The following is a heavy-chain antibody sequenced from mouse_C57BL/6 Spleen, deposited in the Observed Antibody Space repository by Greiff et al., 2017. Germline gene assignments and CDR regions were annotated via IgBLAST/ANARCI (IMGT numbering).Heavy chain of an antibody. Sequence: QVQLQQPGAELVMPGASVKLSCKASGYTFTSYWMHWVKQRPGQGLEWIGEIDPSDSYTNYNQKFKGKSTLTVDKSSSTAYLQLSSLTSEDAAVYYCAGWGDSSCYVAFAYWGQGTLVTVSA. V-gene: IGHV1-69*01. CDR1: GYTFTSYW. D-gene: IGHD3-2*02. CDR2: IDPSDSYT. J-gene: IGHJ3*01. CDR3: AGWGDSSCYVAFAY.